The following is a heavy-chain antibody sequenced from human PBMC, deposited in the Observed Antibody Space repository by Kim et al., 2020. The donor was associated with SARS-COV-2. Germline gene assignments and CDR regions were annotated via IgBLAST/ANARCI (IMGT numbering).Heavy chain of an antibody. Sequence: YYADSVKGRFTISRDNAKNSLYLQMNSLRAEDTAVYYCARELARTQGADYWGQGTLVTVSS. CDR3: ARELARTQGADY. J-gene: IGHJ4*02. V-gene: IGHV3-21*01. D-gene: IGHD1-26*01.